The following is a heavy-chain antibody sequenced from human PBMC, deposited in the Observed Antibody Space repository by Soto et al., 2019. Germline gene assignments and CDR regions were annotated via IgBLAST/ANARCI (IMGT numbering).Heavy chain of an antibody. J-gene: IGHJ4*02. CDR1: VDSISNGDYY. CDR3: HSRYIY. D-gene: IGHD3-16*02. CDR2: IDSSGST. Sequence: PSETLSLTCTFSVDSISNGDYYWSWIRQPPWRGLEWIGYIDSSGSTYYNPSLKSRLTMSVDMSKNQFSLRLTSVTAADTAVYYCHSRYIYWGQGLLVSVS. V-gene: IGHV4-30-4*01.